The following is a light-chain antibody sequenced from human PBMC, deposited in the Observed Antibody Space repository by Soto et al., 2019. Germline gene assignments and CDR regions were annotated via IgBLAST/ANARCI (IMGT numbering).Light chain of an antibody. J-gene: IGLJ1*01. Sequence: QPVLTQSPSASASLGASVKLTCTLSSGHSSYAIAWHQQQPEKGPRYLMKLNSDGSHSKGDGIPDRFSGSSSGAERYLTISSLQSEDEANYYCQTWGTGIQVVRTGTKV. CDR1: SGHSSYA. CDR3: QTWGTGIQV. V-gene: IGLV4-69*01. CDR2: LNSDGSH.